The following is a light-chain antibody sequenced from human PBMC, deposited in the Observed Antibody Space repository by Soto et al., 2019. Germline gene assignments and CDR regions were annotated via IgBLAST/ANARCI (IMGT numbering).Light chain of an antibody. J-gene: IGKJ4*01. CDR3: QQNNNWPPLT. CDR1: QSVSSN. CDR2: GAS. Sequence: EIVMTQSPATLSVSPGERATLSCRASQSVSSNLAWYQQKPGQAPRLLIYGASTRATGIPARFSGSGSGTEFTLTISSLQSDYFAVYYCQQNNNWPPLTFGGGTKLEIK. V-gene: IGKV3-15*01.